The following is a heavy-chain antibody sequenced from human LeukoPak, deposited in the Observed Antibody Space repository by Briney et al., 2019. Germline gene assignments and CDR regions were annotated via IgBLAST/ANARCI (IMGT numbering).Heavy chain of an antibody. V-gene: IGHV3-23*01. D-gene: IGHD5-18*01. Sequence: PGGSLRPSCAASGFTFDDYAMHWVRQAPGKGLEWVSAISGSGGSTYYADSVKGRFTISRDNSKNTLYLQMNSLRAEDTAVYYCAKGVRGYSYGLPDYWGQGTLVTVSS. CDR2: ISGSGGST. J-gene: IGHJ4*02. CDR3: AKGVRGYSYGLPDY. CDR1: GFTFDDYA.